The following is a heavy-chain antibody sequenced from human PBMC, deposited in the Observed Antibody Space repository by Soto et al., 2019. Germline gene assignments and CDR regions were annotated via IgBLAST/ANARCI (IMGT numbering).Heavy chain of an antibody. Sequence: SETLSLTCTVSGGSISSYYWSWIRQPPGKGLEWIGYIYYSGSTNYNPSLKSRVTISVDTSKNQFSLKLSSVTAADTAVYYCARGRSSRYRGVGYYSSGMDVWRHGTTVTVSS. CDR1: GGSISSYY. V-gene: IGHV4-59*01. D-gene: IGHD6-13*01. CDR2: IYYSGST. CDR3: ARGRSSRYRGVGYYSSGMDV. J-gene: IGHJ6*02.